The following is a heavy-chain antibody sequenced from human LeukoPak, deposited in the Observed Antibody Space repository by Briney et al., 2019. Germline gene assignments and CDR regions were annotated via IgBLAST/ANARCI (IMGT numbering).Heavy chain of an antibody. D-gene: IGHD6-13*01. CDR2: ISYDGSNK. Sequence: GGSLRLSCAASGFTFSSYAMHWVRQAPGKGLEWVAVISYDGSNKYYADSVKGRFTISRDNSKNTLYLQMNSLRAEDTAVYYCAKDRYSGLNTIDYWGQGTLVTVSS. V-gene: IGHV3-30-3*01. J-gene: IGHJ4*02. CDR1: GFTFSSYA. CDR3: AKDRYSGLNTIDY.